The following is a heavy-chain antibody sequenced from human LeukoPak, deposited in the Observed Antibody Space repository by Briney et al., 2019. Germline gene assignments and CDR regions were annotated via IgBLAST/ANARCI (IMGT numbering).Heavy chain of an antibody. CDR2: IYTSGST. CDR1: GGSISSYY. J-gene: IGHJ4*02. V-gene: IGHV4-4*07. D-gene: IGHD3-22*01. CDR3: ASHMRGSGYNAAFDY. Sequence: SETLSHTCSVSGGSISSYYWSWIRRPAGKGLEWIGRIYTSGSTNYNPSLKSRVTMSVDTSKNQFSLKLSSVTAADTAVYYCASHMRGSGYNAAFDYWGQGTLVTVSS.